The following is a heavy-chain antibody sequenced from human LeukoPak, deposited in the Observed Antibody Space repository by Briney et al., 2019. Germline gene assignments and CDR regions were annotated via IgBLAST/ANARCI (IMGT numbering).Heavy chain of an antibody. CDR1: GYSFTTYA. Sequence: ASVKVSCKASGYSFTTYAIHWVRQAPGQRLEWMGWINVGNGNTEYSQKFQDRVTIIRDTSASTAYMELNSLRSEDTAVYYCASVGSDTFEYWGQGTLVTVSS. CDR2: INVGNGNT. D-gene: IGHD1-26*01. CDR3: ASVGSDTFEY. J-gene: IGHJ4*02. V-gene: IGHV1-3*01.